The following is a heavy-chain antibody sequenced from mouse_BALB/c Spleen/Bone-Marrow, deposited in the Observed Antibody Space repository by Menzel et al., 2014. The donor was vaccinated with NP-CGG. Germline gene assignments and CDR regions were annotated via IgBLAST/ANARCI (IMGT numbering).Heavy chain of an antibody. V-gene: IGHV14-3*02. CDR1: GFNIKDTY. Sequence: EVQRVESGAELVKPGASVKLTCTGSGFNIKDTYMHWVKQRPEQGLEWIGKIDPANGNTKYDPKFQGKATITADTSSNTAYLQLSSLTSEDTAVYYCARFPFPYWGQGTLVTVSA. CDR3: ARFPFPY. CDR2: IDPANGNT. J-gene: IGHJ3*01.